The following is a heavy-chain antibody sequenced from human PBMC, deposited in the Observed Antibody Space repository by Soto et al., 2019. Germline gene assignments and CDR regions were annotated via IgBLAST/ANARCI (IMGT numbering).Heavy chain of an antibody. CDR1: GGTFSSYA. D-gene: IGHD2-2*01. J-gene: IGHJ6*02. V-gene: IGHV1-69*13. CDR2: IIPIFGTA. CDR3: AKDSLTPSLLNIVVVPAAIYYYGMDV. Sequence: SVKVSCKASGGTFSSYAISWVRQAPGQGLEWMGGIIPIFGTANYAQKFQGRVTITADESTSTAYMELSSLRSEDTAVYYCAKDSLTPSLLNIVVVPAAIYYYGMDVWGQGTTVTLSS.